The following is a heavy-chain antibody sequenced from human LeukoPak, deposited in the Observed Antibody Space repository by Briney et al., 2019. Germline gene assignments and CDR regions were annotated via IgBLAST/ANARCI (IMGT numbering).Heavy chain of an antibody. V-gene: IGHV3-74*01. CDR3: AGEGRIMGATIDY. CDR1: GFTFSSYW. CDR2: VNTDGRST. D-gene: IGHD1-26*01. Sequence: GGSLRLSCAASGFTFSSYWMHWVRQAPGKGLVWVSRVNTDGRSTSYADSVKGRFTISRDNAKNTLYLQMDSLRAEDTAVYYCAGEGRIMGATIDYWGQGALVTVSS. J-gene: IGHJ4*02.